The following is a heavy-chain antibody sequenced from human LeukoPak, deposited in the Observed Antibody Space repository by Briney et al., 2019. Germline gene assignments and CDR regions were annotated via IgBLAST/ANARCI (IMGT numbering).Heavy chain of an antibody. V-gene: IGHV4-34*01. CDR3: ARITIFGVVTDDAFDV. D-gene: IGHD3-3*01. Sequence: TSGTLSLTCAVYGGSFSGYYNSWIRQPPGEGLEWIGEINHSGDTNYNPSLKSRVTLSVDTSKNQFSLKLSSVTAADTAVYYCARITIFGVVTDDAFDVWGQGTMVTVSS. CDR1: GGSFSGYY. J-gene: IGHJ3*01. CDR2: INHSGDT.